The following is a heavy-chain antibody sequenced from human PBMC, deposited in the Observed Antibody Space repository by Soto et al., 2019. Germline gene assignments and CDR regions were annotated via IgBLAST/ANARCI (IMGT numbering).Heavy chain of an antibody. CDR2: ISYDGSNK. CDR1: GFTFSSYG. D-gene: IGHD1-26*01. Sequence: QVQLVESGGGVVQPGRSLRLSCAASGFTFSSYGRHWVRQAPGKGLEWVAVISYDGSNKYYADSVKGRFTISRDNSKNTLYLQMNSLRAEDTAVYYCQSGLGATVAPFDYWGQGTLVTVSS. V-gene: IGHV3-30*03. CDR3: QSGLGATVAPFDY. J-gene: IGHJ4*02.